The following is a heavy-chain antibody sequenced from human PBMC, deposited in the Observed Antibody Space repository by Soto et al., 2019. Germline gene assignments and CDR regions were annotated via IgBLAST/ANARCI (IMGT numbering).Heavy chain of an antibody. CDR3: ARADGTIPVEYYYYGMDV. CDR1: GFTFSSYW. V-gene: IGHV3-74*01. J-gene: IGHJ6*02. Sequence: GGSLRLSCAASGFTFSSYWMHWVRQAPGKGLVWVSRINSDGSSTSYADSVKGRFTISRDNAKNTLYLQMNSLRAEDTAVYYCARADGTIPVEYYYYGMDVWGQGTTVTVS. D-gene: IGHD1-1*01. CDR2: INSDGSST.